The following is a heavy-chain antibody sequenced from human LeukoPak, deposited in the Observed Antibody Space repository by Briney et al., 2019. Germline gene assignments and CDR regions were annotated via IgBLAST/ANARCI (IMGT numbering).Heavy chain of an antibody. J-gene: IGHJ4*02. V-gene: IGHV3-21*01. CDR3: ARVGEDVEMTPIPLDF. CDR2: ISNSNNYI. CDR1: GFTFSTYS. D-gene: IGHD5-24*01. Sequence: PGGSLRLSCVVSGFTFSTYSMSWVRQAPGKGLEWVSSISNSNNYIHYADSIKGRFTISRDNSKNSLYLEMNSLRADDTAVYNCARVGEDVEMTPIPLDFWGQGTLVTVSS.